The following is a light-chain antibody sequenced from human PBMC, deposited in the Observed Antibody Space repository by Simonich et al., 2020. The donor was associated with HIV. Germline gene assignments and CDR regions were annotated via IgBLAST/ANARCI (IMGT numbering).Light chain of an antibody. CDR3: QQLNSYPPLT. CDR1: QGISSY. CDR2: APS. J-gene: IGKJ4*01. V-gene: IGKV1-9*01. Sequence: DIQLTQSPSFLSASVGDRVTITGRASQGISSYLAWYQQKPGEAPKLLIYAPSTLQSGVPSRCSGSGSGTEFTLTISSLQPEDFATYYCQQLNSYPPLTFGGGTKVEIK.